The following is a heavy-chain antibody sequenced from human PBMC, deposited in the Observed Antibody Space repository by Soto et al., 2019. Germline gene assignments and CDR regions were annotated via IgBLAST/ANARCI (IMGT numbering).Heavy chain of an antibody. Sequence: EVHLLESGGDLVQPGGSLRVSCVASGFSFSNYAMSWVRQAPGKGLEWVSGIRGSGAETHYADSVKGRFTISRDNSKNTVYLEMRSLNVEDTALYYCARTEGAEGVVWFDTWGRGTLVTVSS. D-gene: IGHD1-26*01. CDR1: GFSFSNYA. CDR2: IRGSGAET. V-gene: IGHV3-23*01. J-gene: IGHJ5*02. CDR3: ARTEGAEGVVWFDT.